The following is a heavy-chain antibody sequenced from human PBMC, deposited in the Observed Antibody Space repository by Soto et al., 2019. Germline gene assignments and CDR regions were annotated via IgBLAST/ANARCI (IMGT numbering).Heavy chain of an antibody. CDR1: GYSITAGGYY. J-gene: IGHJ5*02. V-gene: IGHV4-31*03. CDR2: FYSSGSI. CDR3: ARMYSSGSGWFHH. Sequence: PXETLSRTCFVAGYSITAGGYYWSWIRHHPGKGLEWIGSFYSSGSIIYNPSLRSRVSISGDTSSNQFSMSLTSVTAADTARYYCARMYSSGSGWFHHWGQGTLVTVSS. D-gene: IGHD6-19*01.